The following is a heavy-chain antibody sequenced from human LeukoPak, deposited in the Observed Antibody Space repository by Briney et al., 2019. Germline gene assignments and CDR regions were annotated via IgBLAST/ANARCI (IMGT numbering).Heavy chain of an antibody. D-gene: IGHD3-10*01. J-gene: IGHJ3*02. CDR2: IYYSGST. CDR3: ATLRLTGEDI. CDR1: GGSISSYY. Sequence: SETLSLTYTVSGGSISSYYWSWIRQPPGKGLEWIGQIYYSGSTNYNPSLKSRVTISVDPSKNQFSLKLSSVTAADTAVYYCATLRLTGEDIWGQGTMVTVSS. V-gene: IGHV4-59*01.